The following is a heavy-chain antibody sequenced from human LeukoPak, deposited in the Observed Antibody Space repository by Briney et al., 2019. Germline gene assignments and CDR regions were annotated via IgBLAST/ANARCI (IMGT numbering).Heavy chain of an antibody. CDR3: TRRSGTYYHGFDY. J-gene: IGHJ4*02. D-gene: IGHD3-10*01. V-gene: IGHV3-23*01. CDR1: GFTFSSYV. CDR2: ISSSGDST. Sequence: GGSLRLSCAASGFTFSSYVLSWVRQAPGKGLEWVSTISSSGDSTYYADSVKGRFTISRDNSKNTLYLHMNSLRAEDTAVYYCTRRSGTYYHGFDYWGQGTLVTVSS.